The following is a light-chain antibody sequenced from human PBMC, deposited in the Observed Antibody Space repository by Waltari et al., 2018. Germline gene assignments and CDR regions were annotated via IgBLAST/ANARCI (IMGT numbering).Light chain of an antibody. J-gene: IGLJ3*02. CDR2: YTT. V-gene: IGLV1-40*01. Sequence: QSVLAQPPSVSGAPGQRVIISCTGTTSDIGAGYHVHWYQQLPGAGPKLLSYYTTNRPSGVPDRCSGSKSGTSASLTITGLQAEDEADYYCQSYDDILSVSVIGGGTKVTVL. CDR1: TSDIGAGYH. CDR3: QSYDDILSVSV.